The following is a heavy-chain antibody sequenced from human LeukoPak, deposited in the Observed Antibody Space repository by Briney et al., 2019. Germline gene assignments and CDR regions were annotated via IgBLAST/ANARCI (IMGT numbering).Heavy chain of an antibody. V-gene: IGHV1-2*02. D-gene: IGHD2-2*01. CDR1: VYTFTTYY. CDR3: TRDHCSSINCHEYNFYGMDV. Sequence: PGASVKVSRQASVYTFTTYYIHWVRRPPAQGLEGMGWSNPNCGGRESAQKFQGRVTMTRDTSTSTACMELSRLRSDDTAVYYCTRDHCSSINCHEYNFYGMDVWGEGTTVTVSS. CDR2: SNPNCGGR. J-gene: IGHJ6*04.